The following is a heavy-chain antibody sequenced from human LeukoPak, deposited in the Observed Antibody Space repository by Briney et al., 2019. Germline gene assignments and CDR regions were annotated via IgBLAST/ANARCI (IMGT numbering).Heavy chain of an antibody. J-gene: IGHJ6*03. CDR1: GGSISSSY. D-gene: IGHD2-2*01. V-gene: IGHV4-59*01. CDR2: IDNSGST. Sequence: SQTLSLTCTVSGGSISSSYWSWVRQPPGKGLEWIGYIDNSGSTNYNPSLKSRVTISLDTPKSQFSLKLSSVTAADTAVYYCARGKEDRDIVVVPAALRTYYYMDVWGKGTTVTVSS. CDR3: ARGKEDRDIVVVPAALRTYYYMDV.